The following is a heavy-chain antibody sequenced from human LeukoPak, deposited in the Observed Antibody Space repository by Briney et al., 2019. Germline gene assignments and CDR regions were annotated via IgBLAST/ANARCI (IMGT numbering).Heavy chain of an antibody. CDR3: VRDISGYYFDY. D-gene: IGHD3-22*01. CDR2: ISGSSIYT. V-gene: IGHV3-11*05. J-gene: IGHJ4*02. CDR1: GFAFSSQA. Sequence: GGSLRLSCAASGFAFSSQAMGWVRQAPGKGLEWVSYISGSSIYTRYADSVKGRFTISRDNAKNSLYLQMNSLRAEDTALYYCVRDISGYYFDYWGQGTLVTVSS.